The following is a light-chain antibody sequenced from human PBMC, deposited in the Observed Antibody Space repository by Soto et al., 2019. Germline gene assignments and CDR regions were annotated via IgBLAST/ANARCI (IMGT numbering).Light chain of an antibody. Sequence: DIQMTQSPSSLSASVGGRVTMTCRASQSISSYLNWYQQKPGKAPKLLIYAASSLQSGVPSRFSGSGSGTDFTLTISSLQPEDFATYYCQQSYSTPRTFGQGTKVDIK. CDR3: QQSYSTPRT. CDR2: AAS. V-gene: IGKV1-39*01. CDR1: QSISSY. J-gene: IGKJ1*01.